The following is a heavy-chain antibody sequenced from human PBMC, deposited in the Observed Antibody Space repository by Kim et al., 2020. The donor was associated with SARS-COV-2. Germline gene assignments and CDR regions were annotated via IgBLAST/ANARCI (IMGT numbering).Heavy chain of an antibody. V-gene: IGHV4-39*01. CDR1: GGSISSSSYY. J-gene: IGHJ4*02. Sequence: SETLSLTCTVSGGSISSSSYYWGWIRQPPGKGLEWIGSIYYSGSTYYNPSLKSRVTISVDTSKNQFSLKLSSVTAADTAVYYCARRVAVAGPFDYWGQGTLVTVSS. CDR3: ARRVAVAGPFDY. CDR2: IYYSGST. D-gene: IGHD6-19*01.